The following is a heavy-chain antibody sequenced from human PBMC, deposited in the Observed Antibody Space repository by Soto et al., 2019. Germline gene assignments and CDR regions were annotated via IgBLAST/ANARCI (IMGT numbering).Heavy chain of an antibody. Sequence: QVQLVQSGAEVMQPGASVKVSCKASGYTFTSYYIQWVRQAPGQGLEWMGIINPSGGSTNYAQKFPGRVTMTRDTSTSTAYMELSSLRSEDTAIYYCSRGYPPRDQLGNLPGAFWGQGTLVTVSS. J-gene: IGHJ4*02. CDR1: GYTFTSYY. CDR2: INPSGGST. V-gene: IGHV1-46*03. D-gene: IGHD1-1*01. CDR3: SRGYPPRDQLGNLPGAF.